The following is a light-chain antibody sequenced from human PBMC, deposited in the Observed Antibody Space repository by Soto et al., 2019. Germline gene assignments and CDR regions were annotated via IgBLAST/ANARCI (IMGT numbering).Light chain of an antibody. CDR2: NVS. Sequence: DVLMTQSPLSLTATLGQPASISCRSSQSLLHRDGNTYLNWLHQRPGQSPSRLIYNVSHRDSRVPDKFSGVGSCTAFTRKISRLKAEEVGVYDGIQCTHPFTVGTETKVDI. V-gene: IGKV2-30*02. J-gene: IGKJ3*01. CDR3: IQCTHPFT. CDR1: QSLLHRDGNTY.